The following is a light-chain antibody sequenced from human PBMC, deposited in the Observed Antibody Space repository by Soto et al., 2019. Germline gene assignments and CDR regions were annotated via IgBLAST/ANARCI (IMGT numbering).Light chain of an antibody. Sequence: QSALTQPASVSGSPGQSITISCTGASRDVVDYDYVSWYQQHPGKAPKPLIYEVSYRPSGVSNRFSGSKSGNTASLTISGLQAEDEADYYCSSYTSTRTYVFGTGTNVTVL. CDR3: SSYTSTRTYV. V-gene: IGLV2-14*01. CDR2: EVS. CDR1: SRDVVDYDY. J-gene: IGLJ1*01.